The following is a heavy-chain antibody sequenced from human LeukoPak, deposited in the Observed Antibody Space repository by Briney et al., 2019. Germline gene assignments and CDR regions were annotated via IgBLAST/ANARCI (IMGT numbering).Heavy chain of an antibody. D-gene: IGHD3-10*01. V-gene: IGHV3-21*01. CDR2: ISSSGTYI. CDR1: GFTFSAYA. Sequence: SGGSLRLSCEASGFTFSAYAMTWVRQAPGKGLEWVSSISSSGTYIYYADSVKGRFTFSRDNAKNSLYLQMNSLRAEDTAVYYCARDYYGSGSFDYWGQGTLVTVSS. CDR3: ARDYYGSGSFDY. J-gene: IGHJ4*02.